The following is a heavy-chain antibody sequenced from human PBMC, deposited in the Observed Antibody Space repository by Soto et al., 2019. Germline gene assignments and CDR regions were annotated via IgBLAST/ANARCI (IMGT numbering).Heavy chain of an antibody. Sequence: GGSLRLSCAASGVSFGSYALSWVRQAPGKGLEWVSTISGSDGKTFYADSVKGRFSISRDTSQSTLYLQMNSLRADDTAMYYCARWSYLDYWGQGTRVTVSS. V-gene: IGHV3-23*01. J-gene: IGHJ4*02. CDR2: ISGSDGKT. D-gene: IGHD3-3*01. CDR1: GVSFGSYA. CDR3: ARWSYLDY.